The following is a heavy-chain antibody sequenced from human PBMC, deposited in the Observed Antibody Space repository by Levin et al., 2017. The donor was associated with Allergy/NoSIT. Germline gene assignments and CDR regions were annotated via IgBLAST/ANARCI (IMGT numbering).Heavy chain of an antibody. J-gene: IGHJ4*02. D-gene: IGHD1-26*01. CDR1: GFTFSSYG. Sequence: LSLTCAASGFTFSSYGMHWVRQAPGKGLEWVAVISYDGSNKYYADSVKGRFTISRDNSKNTLYLQMNSLRAEDTAVYYCAKAILVGATRTPSDYWGQGTLVTVSS. V-gene: IGHV3-30*18. CDR3: AKAILVGATRTPSDY. CDR2: ISYDGSNK.